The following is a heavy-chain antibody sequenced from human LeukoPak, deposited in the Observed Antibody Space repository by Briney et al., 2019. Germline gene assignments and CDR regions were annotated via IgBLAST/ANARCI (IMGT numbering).Heavy chain of an antibody. D-gene: IGHD6-6*01. J-gene: IGHJ4*02. CDR2: MNPNSGNT. V-gene: IGHV1-8*01. CDR1: GYTFTSYD. CDR3: AAYYSSSFRTFDY. Sequence: ASVKVSCKASGYTFTSYDINWVRQATGQGLEWMEWMNPNSGNTGYAQKFQGRVTMTRNTSISTAYMELSSLRSEDTAVYYCAAYYSSSFRTFDYWGQGTLVTVSS.